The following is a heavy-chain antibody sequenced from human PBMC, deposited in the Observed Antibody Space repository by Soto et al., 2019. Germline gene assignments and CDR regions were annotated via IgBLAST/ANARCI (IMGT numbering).Heavy chain of an antibody. CDR2: ISYDGSNK. Sequence: QVQLVESGGGVVQPGRSLRLSCAASGFTFSSYGMHWVRQAPGKGLEWVAVISYDGSNKYYADSVKGRFTISRDNSKNTLYQQMNCLIAEDTAVYYCAKGAYSGSYFDYWGQGALVTVSS. D-gene: IGHD1-26*01. CDR3: AKGAYSGSYFDY. CDR1: GFTFSSYG. J-gene: IGHJ4*02. V-gene: IGHV3-30*18.